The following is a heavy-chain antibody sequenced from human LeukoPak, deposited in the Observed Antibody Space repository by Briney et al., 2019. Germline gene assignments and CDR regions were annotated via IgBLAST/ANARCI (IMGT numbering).Heavy chain of an antibody. D-gene: IGHD3-22*01. CDR3: ARVEGSWYYYDSSGYYFDY. Sequence: PSETLSLTCAVYGGSFSGYYWSWIRQPPGKGQEWIGEINHSGSTNYNPSLKSRVTISVDTSKNQFSLKLSSVTAADTAVYYCARVEGSWYYYDSSGYYFDYWGQGTLVTVSS. CDR1: GGSFSGYY. CDR2: INHSGST. J-gene: IGHJ4*02. V-gene: IGHV4-34*01.